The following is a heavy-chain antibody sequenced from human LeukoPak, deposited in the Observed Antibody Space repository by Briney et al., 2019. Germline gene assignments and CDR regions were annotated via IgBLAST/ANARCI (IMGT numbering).Heavy chain of an antibody. D-gene: IGHD3-10*01. CDR1: GFTFSSYG. CDR2: IRYDGSNK. J-gene: IGHJ4*02. V-gene: IGHV3-30*02. CDR3: AKGSRDSRPYYFDF. Sequence: GGSLRLSCAASGFTFSSYGMHWVRQAPGKGLEWVAFIRYDGSNKYYADSVKGRFTISRDNSKNTLYLQMNSLRAEDTAVYYCAKGSRDSRPYYFDFWGQGTLVTVSS.